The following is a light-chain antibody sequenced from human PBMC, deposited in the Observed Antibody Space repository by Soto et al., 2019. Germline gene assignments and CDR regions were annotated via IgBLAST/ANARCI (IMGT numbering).Light chain of an antibody. J-gene: IGKJ4*01. Sequence: EIVLTQSPATLSLSPGERATLSCRASQSVSSYIGWYQQRPGQAPRLLIYDTSNRATGIPARFSGSGSGTDLTLTISSLEPEDFAVYYCQQRSNWPLTFGGGTKVEIK. CDR1: QSVSSY. V-gene: IGKV3-11*01. CDR2: DTS. CDR3: QQRSNWPLT.